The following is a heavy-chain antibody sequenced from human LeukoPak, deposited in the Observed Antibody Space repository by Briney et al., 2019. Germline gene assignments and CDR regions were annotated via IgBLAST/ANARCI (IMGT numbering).Heavy chain of an antibody. V-gene: IGHV3-48*03. D-gene: IGHD3-16*01. CDR2: VSSTGSAT. Sequence: PGGSLRLSCAASGFTFSSYQMNWVRQAPGKGLEWVSSVSSTGSATYYADSVKGRFTISRDNAKNSLYLQVNSLRVEDTAIYYCPSGRMGGVFDDWGQGTLVTVSS. CDR3: PSGRMGGVFDD. CDR1: GFTFSSYQ. J-gene: IGHJ4*02.